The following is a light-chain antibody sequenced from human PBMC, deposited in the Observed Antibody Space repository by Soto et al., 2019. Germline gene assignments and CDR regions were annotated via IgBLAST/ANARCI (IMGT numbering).Light chain of an antibody. CDR1: SSDVGSYNL. V-gene: IGLV2-23*02. CDR3: CSYAGSSPVV. J-gene: IGLJ2*01. Sequence: QSVLTQPASVSGCPGQSITISCTGTSSDVGSYNLVSWYQQHPGKAPKLMIYEVSKRPSGVSNRFSGSKSGNTASLTISGLQAEDEADYYCCSYAGSSPVVFGGGTKVTVL. CDR2: EVS.